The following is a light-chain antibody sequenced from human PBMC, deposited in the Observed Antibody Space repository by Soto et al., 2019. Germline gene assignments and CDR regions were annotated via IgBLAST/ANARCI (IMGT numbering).Light chain of an antibody. J-gene: IGLJ2*01. Sequence: QSVLTQPASLSGSPGQSITISCTGTSSDVGRYNLVSWYQHHPGEAPKLMIYEVTKRPSGVSNRFSGSKSGNTASLTISGLQAEDEADYYCCSYVGFSTGVIFGGGTKLTVL. V-gene: IGLV2-23*02. CDR2: EVT. CDR1: SSDVGRYNL. CDR3: CSYVGFSTGVI.